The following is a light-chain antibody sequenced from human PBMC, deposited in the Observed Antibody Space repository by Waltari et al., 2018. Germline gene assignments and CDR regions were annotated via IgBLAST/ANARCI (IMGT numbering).Light chain of an antibody. J-gene: IGLJ1*01. CDR1: SRDVGNYNL. Sequence: QSALTQPASVSGSPGQSITISCTGTSRDVGNYNLVSWYQQYPGKAPKLMVYEVTRRSSGVSDRFSGSKSGNTASLTIYGLQSEDEADYYCCSYAGLGIYVFGTGTKVTVL. CDR2: EVT. CDR3: CSYAGLGIYV. V-gene: IGLV2-23*02.